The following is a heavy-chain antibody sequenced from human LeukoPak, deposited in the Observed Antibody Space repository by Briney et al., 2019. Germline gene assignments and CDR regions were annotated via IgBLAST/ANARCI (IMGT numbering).Heavy chain of an antibody. D-gene: IGHD2-2*01. J-gene: IGHJ4*02. CDR1: GGSFSGYY. Sequence: PSETLSLTCAVYGGSFSGYYWSWIRQPPGKGLEWIGEINHSGSTNYNPSLKSRVTISVDTSKNQFSLKLSSVTAADTAVYYCARSLIVVVPAAMRGWVYWGQGTLVTVSS. V-gene: IGHV4-34*01. CDR2: INHSGST. CDR3: ARSLIVVVPAAMRGWVY.